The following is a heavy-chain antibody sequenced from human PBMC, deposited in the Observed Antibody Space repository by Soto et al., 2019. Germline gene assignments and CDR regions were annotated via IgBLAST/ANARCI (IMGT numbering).Heavy chain of an antibody. J-gene: IGHJ4*02. V-gene: IGHV3-30*18. Sequence: PGGSLRLSCAASGFTFSSYGMHWVRQAPGKGLEWVAVISYDGSNKYYADSVKGRFTISRDNSKNTLYLQMNSLRAEDTAVYYCAKALEDSRGYSADYWGQGTLVTVSS. CDR3: AKALEDSRGYSADY. CDR1: GFTFSSYG. D-gene: IGHD3-22*01. CDR2: ISYDGSNK.